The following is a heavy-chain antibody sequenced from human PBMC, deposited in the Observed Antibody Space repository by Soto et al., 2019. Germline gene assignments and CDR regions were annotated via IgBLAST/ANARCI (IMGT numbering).Heavy chain of an antibody. CDR1: GFTFSSYS. V-gene: IGHV3-21*01. Sequence: EVHLVESGGGLVKPGGSLRLSCAASGFTFSSYSMNWVRQAPGKGLEWVSSISSSSSYIYYADSVKGRFTISRDNAKNSLYLQMNSLRAEDTAVYYCARIGWELLFDYFDYWGQGTLVTVSS. CDR2: ISSSSSYI. CDR3: ARIGWELLFDYFDY. J-gene: IGHJ4*02. D-gene: IGHD1-26*01.